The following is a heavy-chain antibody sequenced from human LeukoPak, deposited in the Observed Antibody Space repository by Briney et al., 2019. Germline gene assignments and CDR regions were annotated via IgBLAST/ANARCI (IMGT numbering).Heavy chain of an antibody. J-gene: IGHJ4*02. CDR3: ARQGYVYYFDY. CDR1: GGSISSYS. D-gene: IGHD2-15*01. CDR2: MSNSGST. V-gene: IGHV4-59*01. Sequence: SETLSLTCTVSGGSISSYSWSWIRQPPGKGLEWIGYMSNSGSTNCIPSLKSRVTISVDTSKNQFSLKLSSVIAADTAVYYCARQGYVYYFDYWGQGTQVTVSS.